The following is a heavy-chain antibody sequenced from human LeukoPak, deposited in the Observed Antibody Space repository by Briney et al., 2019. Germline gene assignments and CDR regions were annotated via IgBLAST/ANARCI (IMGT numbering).Heavy chain of an antibody. D-gene: IGHD6-19*01. CDR3: ARDATEYSNGWFPSD. CDR2: INSDGSST. V-gene: IGHV3-74*01. J-gene: IGHJ4*02. CDR1: GFTFSSYW. Sequence: GGSLRLSCAASGFTFSSYWMHWVRQDPGRGLVWVSRINSDGSSTSYADSVTGRFTISRDNAKNTLYLQMNSLRGEDTAVYYCARDATEYSNGWFPSDWGQGTLVTVSS.